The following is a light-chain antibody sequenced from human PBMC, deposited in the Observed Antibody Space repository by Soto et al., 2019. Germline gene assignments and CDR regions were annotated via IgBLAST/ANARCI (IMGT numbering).Light chain of an antibody. Sequence: EIMLSQSPGTLSLSPGDRATLSCRASQNIRDNYLAWYQQKPGQTPKVLIYRASSRATGIPDRFSGSGSGTDFTLTISRLEPEDFAVYYCRQYGSSPLTFGGGTKVDI. J-gene: IGKJ4*01. V-gene: IGKV3-20*01. CDR1: QNIRDNY. CDR3: RQYGSSPLT. CDR2: RAS.